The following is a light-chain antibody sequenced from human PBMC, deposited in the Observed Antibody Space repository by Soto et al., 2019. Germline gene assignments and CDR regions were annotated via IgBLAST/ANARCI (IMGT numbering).Light chain of an antibody. Sequence: DIVMTQSPLSLPVTPVEPASISFRSSQSLLHSNGYNYLDWYLQKPGQSPQLLIYLGSNRASGVPDRFSGSGSGTDFTLKISRVEAEDVGIYYCMQALQTWTFGQGTKVDIK. V-gene: IGKV2-28*01. CDR3: MQALQTWT. J-gene: IGKJ1*01. CDR1: QSLLHSNGYNY. CDR2: LGS.